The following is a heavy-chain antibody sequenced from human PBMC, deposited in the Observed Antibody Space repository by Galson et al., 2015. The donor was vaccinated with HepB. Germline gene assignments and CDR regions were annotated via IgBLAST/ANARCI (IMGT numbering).Heavy chain of an antibody. V-gene: IGHV3-15*01. Sequence: SLRLSCAASGFTFSSYGMHWVRQAPGKGLEWVGRIKSKTDGGTTDYAAPVKGRFTISRDDSKNTLYLQMNSLKTEDTAVYYCTTDLVVPAANDYWGQGTLVTVSS. CDR1: GFTFSSYG. CDR3: TTDLVVPAANDY. CDR2: IKSKTDGGTT. J-gene: IGHJ4*02. D-gene: IGHD2-2*01.